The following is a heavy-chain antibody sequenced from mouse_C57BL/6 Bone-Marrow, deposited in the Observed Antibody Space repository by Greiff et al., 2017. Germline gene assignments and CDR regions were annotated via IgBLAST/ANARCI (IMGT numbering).Heavy chain of an antibody. CDR1: GFTFSSYG. CDR2: ISSGGSYT. CDR3: ARHGGTTVVPYYYDY. V-gene: IGHV5-6*01. D-gene: IGHD1-1*01. J-gene: IGHJ2*01. Sequence: EVHLLESGGDLVKPGGSLKLSCAASGFTFSSYGMSWVRQTPDKRLEWVATISSGGSYTYYPDSVKGRFPISRDNAKNTLYLQMSSLKSEDTAMYYCARHGGTTVVPYYYDYWGQGATRTVAS.